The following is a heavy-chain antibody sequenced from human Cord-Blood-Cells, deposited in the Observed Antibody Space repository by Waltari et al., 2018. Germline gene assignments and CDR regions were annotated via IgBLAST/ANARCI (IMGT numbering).Heavy chain of an antibody. CDR1: GGSFSGYY. V-gene: IGHV4-34*01. CDR3: ARGGGGTKNDY. CDR2: INHSRTT. J-gene: IGHJ4*02. D-gene: IGHD3-16*01. Sequence: QVQLQQWGAGLLKPSETLSLTCAVYGGSFSGYYWSWIRQPPGKGLEWIGEINHSRTTNYSPSLKSRVTISGDTSKNQFSLKLSSVTAADTAVYYCARGGGGTKNDYWGQGTLVTVSS.